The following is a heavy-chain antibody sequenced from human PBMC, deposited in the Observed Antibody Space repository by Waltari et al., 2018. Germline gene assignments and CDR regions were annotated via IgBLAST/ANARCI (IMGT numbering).Heavy chain of an antibody. D-gene: IGHD6-19*01. Sequence: QVQLQESGPGLVKPSETLSLTCTVSGGSISSYSWSWIRQPPGKGLEWIGYIYYSGSTNYNPSLKSRVTISVDTSKNQFSLKLSSVTAADTAVYYCARDNGSGWYTLDYWGQGTLVTVSS. J-gene: IGHJ4*02. CDR1: GGSISSYS. V-gene: IGHV4-59*01. CDR3: ARDNGSGWYTLDY. CDR2: IYYSGST.